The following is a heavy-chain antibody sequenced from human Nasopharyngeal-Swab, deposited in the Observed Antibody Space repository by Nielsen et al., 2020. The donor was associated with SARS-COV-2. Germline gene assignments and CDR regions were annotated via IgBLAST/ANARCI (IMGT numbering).Heavy chain of an antibody. J-gene: IGHJ6*02. CDR2: ISGSDHTT. Sequence: GESLKISCAASGFTFRSYAISWVRQAPGKGLEWVSVISGSDHTTYYADSVKGRFTISRDNSKNTVTLQMNSLRVEDTAIYYCAKDRDSGDDSDDYYHYYGMDVWGQGTTVTVFS. V-gene: IGHV3-23*01. D-gene: IGHD5-12*01. CDR1: GFTFRSYA. CDR3: AKDRDSGDDSDDYYHYYGMDV.